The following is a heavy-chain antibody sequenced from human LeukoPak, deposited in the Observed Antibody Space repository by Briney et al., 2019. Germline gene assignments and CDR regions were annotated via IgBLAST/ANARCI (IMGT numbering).Heavy chain of an antibody. J-gene: IGHJ5*02. Sequence: PSETLSLTCAVCGGSFSGYYWSWIRQPPGKGLEWIGEINHSGSTNYNPSLKSRVTISVDTSKNQFSLKLSSVTAADTAVYYCARRFRVPFDPWGQGTLVTVSS. CDR3: ARRFRVPFDP. CDR2: INHSGST. CDR1: GGSFSGYY. V-gene: IGHV4-34*01. D-gene: IGHD2-2*01.